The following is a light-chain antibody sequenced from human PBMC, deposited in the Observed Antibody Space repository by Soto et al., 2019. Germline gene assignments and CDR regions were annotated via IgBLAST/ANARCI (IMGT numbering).Light chain of an antibody. V-gene: IGKV3-11*01. Sequence: EIVLTQAPASLSLSPGQRRALSCTASQSVGRHLAWYQQKPGQAPRLLIYDTSNRASGVPARFSGSGSETDFTLTINGLEPEDFAVYFCQQRTKWPETFGQGTKVDIK. J-gene: IGKJ2*01. CDR2: DTS. CDR3: QQRTKWPET. CDR1: QSVGRH.